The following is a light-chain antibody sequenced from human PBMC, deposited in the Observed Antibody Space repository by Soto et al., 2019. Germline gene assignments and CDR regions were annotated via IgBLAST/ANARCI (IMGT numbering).Light chain of an antibody. J-gene: IGLJ1*01. V-gene: IGLV2-14*01. CDR1: SSDVGGYDY. Sequence: QSVLVQPASVSGSPGQSITISCTGTSSDVGGYDYVSWYQLHPGKAPKLMVFEVNNRPSGASYRFSGSKSGNTASLTISGLQAEDEADYFCSSYSISTAYLFGTGTKVTVL. CDR3: SSYSISTAYL. CDR2: EVN.